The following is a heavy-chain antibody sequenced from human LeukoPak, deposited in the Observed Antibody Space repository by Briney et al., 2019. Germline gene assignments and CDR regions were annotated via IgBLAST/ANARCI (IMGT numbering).Heavy chain of an antibody. J-gene: IGHJ4*02. CDR1: GYTFTGYY. Sequence: ASVKVSCKASGYTFTGYYMHWVRQAPGQGLEWMGGIIPIFGTANYAQKFQGRVTITADESTSTAYMELSSLRCNDTAVYYWSSSGKVGPTSLPFDYWGQGTLVSVSS. CDR2: IIPIFGTA. CDR3: SSSGKVGPTSLPFDY. V-gene: IGHV1-69*13. D-gene: IGHD1-26*01.